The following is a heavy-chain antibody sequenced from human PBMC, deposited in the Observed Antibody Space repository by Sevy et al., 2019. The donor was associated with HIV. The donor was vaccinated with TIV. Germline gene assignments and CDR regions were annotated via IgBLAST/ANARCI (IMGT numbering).Heavy chain of an antibody. D-gene: IGHD5-12*01. CDR3: ARVPVPRGYSGYDSLDYFDY. J-gene: IGHJ4*02. V-gene: IGHV3-21*01. Sequence: GGSLRLSCAASGFTFSSYSMNWVRQAPGKGLEWVPSISSSSSYIYYADSVKGRFTISRDNAKNSLYLQMNSLRAEDTAVYYCARVPVPRGYSGYDSLDYFDYWGQGTLVTVSS. CDR1: GFTFSSYS. CDR2: ISSSSSYI.